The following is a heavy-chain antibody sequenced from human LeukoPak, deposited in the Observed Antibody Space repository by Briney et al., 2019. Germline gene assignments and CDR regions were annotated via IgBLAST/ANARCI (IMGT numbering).Heavy chain of an antibody. CDR2: INPSGGST. CDR3: ARESFTVTSDYYMDV. CDR1: GYTFASYY. Sequence: ASVKVSCKASGYTFASYYMHWVRQAPGQGLGWMGIINPSGGSTSYAQKFQGRVTMTRDTSTSTVYMELSSLRSEDTAVYYCARESFTVTSDYYMDVWGKGTTVTVSS. D-gene: IGHD4-17*01. J-gene: IGHJ6*03. V-gene: IGHV1-46*01.